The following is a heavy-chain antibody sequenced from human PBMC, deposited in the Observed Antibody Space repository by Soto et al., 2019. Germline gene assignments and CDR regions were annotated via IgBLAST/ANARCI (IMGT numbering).Heavy chain of an antibody. Sequence: QVQLVQSGAEVKKPGSSVKVSCKASGGTFSSYAISWVRQAPGQGLEWMGGIIPIFGTANYAQKFQGRVTITADESTSTAYMELSRLRSEDTAVYYCARVNPNSSSWYSKAFDYWGQGTLVTVSS. V-gene: IGHV1-69*01. J-gene: IGHJ4*02. CDR3: ARVNPNSSSWYSKAFDY. CDR2: IIPIFGTA. CDR1: GGTFSSYA. D-gene: IGHD6-13*01.